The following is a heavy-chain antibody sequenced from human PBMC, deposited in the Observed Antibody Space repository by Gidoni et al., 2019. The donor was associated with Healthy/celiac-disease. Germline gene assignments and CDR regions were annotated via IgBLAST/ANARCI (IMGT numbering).Heavy chain of an antibody. J-gene: IGHJ4*02. V-gene: IGHV3-7*01. CDR2: IKQDGSEK. CDR1: GFTFSSYW. CDR3: ARGLGSGYYTGWLDY. Sequence: EVQLVESGGGLVQPGGSLRLSCAASGFTFSSYWMSWVRQAPGKGLEWVANIKQDGSEKYYVDSVKGRFTISRDNAKNSLYLQMNSLRAEDTAVYYCARGLGSGYYTGWLDYWGQGTLVTVSS. D-gene: IGHD3-3*01.